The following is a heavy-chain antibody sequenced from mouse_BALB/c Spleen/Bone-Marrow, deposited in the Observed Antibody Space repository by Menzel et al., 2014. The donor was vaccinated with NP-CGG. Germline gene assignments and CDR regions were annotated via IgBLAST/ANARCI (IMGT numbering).Heavy chain of an antibody. Sequence: EVKLQASGPSLVKPSQTLSLTCSVTGDSITSGYWNWIRKFPGNKLEYMGYISYSGNTYYNPSLKSRISITRDTSKDQYYLQLNSVTTEDTATYHCATCDGYCFDYWGQGTTLTVSS. CDR2: ISYSGNT. J-gene: IGHJ2*01. CDR3: ATCDGYCFDY. D-gene: IGHD2-3*01. V-gene: IGHV3-8*02. CDR1: GDSITSGY.